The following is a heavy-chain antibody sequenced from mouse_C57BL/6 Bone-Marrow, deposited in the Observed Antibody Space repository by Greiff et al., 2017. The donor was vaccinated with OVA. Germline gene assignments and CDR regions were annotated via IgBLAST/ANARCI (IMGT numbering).Heavy chain of an antibody. Sequence: EVQLQQSVAELVRPGASVKLSCTASGFTIKNTYMHWVKQRPEQGLEWIGRIDPANGNTKYAPKFQGKATITADTSSNTAYLQLSSLTSEDTAVYYCAKERRDYGFAYWGKGTLVTVAA. V-gene: IGHV14-3*01. CDR2: IDPANGNT. CDR1: GFTIKNTY. CDR3: AKERRDYGFAY. D-gene: IGHD2-4*01. J-gene: IGHJ3*01.